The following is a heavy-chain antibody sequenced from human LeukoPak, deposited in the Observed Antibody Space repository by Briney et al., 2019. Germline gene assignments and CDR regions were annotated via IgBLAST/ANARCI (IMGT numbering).Heavy chain of an antibody. CDR1: GFTFGDYT. CDR3: TRDGDVECCSGGSCYTHCDV. CDR2: IRGKAYGGTA. V-gene: IGHV3-49*03. J-gene: IGHJ6*04. D-gene: IGHD2-15*01. Sequence: GGSLRLSCTASGFTFGDYTMSWFRQTPGKGLDWVGFIRGKAYGGTAEYAASVKGRFTISRDDSKSIAYLQMNSLKTEDTAVYYCTRDGDVECCSGGSCYTHCDVWGKGTTVTVSS.